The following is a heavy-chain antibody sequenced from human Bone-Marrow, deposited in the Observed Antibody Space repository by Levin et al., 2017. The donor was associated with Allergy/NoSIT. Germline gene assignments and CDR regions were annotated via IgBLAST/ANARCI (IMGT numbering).Heavy chain of an antibody. D-gene: IGHD2/OR15-2a*01. CDR1: GFTFHDSA. CDR2: ISGNSDSI. J-gene: IGHJ6*02. V-gene: IGHV3-9*01. CDR3: VKDLSDYYYVMDV. Sequence: PGGSLRLSCAASGFTFHDSALHWVRQAPGKGLEWVSGISGNSDSIGYADSVKGRFTISRDNAKKLLFLQMDSLRGEDTALYYCVKDLSDYYYVMDVWGQGTTVTVSS.